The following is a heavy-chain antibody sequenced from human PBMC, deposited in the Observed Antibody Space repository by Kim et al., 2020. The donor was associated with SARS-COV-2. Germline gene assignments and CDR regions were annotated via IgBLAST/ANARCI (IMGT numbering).Heavy chain of an antibody. CDR3: AKSHVVVAATFDY. J-gene: IGHJ4*02. Sequence: YADSVKGRFTISRDNSKNTLYLQMNSLRAEDTAVYYCAKSHVVVAATFDYWGQGTLVTVSS. V-gene: IGHV3-23*01. D-gene: IGHD2-15*01.